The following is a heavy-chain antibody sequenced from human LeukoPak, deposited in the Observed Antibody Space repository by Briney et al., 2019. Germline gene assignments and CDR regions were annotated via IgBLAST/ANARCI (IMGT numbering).Heavy chain of an antibody. CDR3: ARDGMDCSGGSCYWWFDP. CDR1: GGSISSGGYS. D-gene: IGHD2-15*01. J-gene: IGHJ5*02. V-gene: IGHV4-30-2*01. Sequence: KPSETLSLTCAVSGGSISSGGYSWSWIRQPPGKGLEWIGYIYHSGSTYYNPSLKSRVTMSVDRSKNQFSLKLSSVTAADTAVYYCARDGMDCSGGSCYWWFDPWGQGTLVTVSS. CDR2: IYHSGST.